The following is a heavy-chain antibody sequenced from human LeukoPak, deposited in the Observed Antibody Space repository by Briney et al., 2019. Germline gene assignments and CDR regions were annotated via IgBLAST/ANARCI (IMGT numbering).Heavy chain of an antibody. CDR2: ISGSGGST. D-gene: IGHD1-26*01. CDR3: ANADGVGATSDPLWDY. CDR1: GFTFSSYA. V-gene: IGHV3-23*01. J-gene: IGHJ4*02. Sequence: GSLRLSCAASGFTFSSYAMSWVRQAPGKGLEWVSAISGSGGSTYYADSVKGRFTISRDNSKNTLYLQMNSLRAEDTAVYYCANADGVGATSDPLWDYWGQGTLVTVSS.